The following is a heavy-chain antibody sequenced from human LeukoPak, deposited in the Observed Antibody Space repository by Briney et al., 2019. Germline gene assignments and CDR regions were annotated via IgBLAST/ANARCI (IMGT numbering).Heavy chain of an antibody. CDR3: ARGRYGTGTNFDF. V-gene: IGHV4-31*03. D-gene: IGHD3-10*01. CDR2: IYHSGST. CDR1: GGSMMSAGSY. Sequence: SETLSLTCTVSGGSMMSAGSYWSWIRQHPGKGLEWIGYIYHSGSTYYNPSLKSRLTISVDTSENQFSLNLTSVTAADTAVYYCARGRYGTGTNFDFWGQGTLVTVSS. J-gene: IGHJ4*02.